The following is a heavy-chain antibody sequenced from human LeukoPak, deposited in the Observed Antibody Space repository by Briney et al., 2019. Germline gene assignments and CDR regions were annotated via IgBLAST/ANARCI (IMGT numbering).Heavy chain of an antibody. J-gene: IGHJ4*02. V-gene: IGHV3-23*01. Sequence: PGGSLRLSCAASRFTFSNYAMSWVRQAPGKGLEWVSAIGGSGGSTYYADSVKGRFTISRDNSKNTLYLQMNSLRAEDTAVYYCAKGHGDGSGTYYYFDYWGQGTLVTVSS. CDR3: AKGHGDGSGTYYYFDY. CDR2: IGGSGGST. D-gene: IGHD3-10*01. CDR1: RFTFSNYA.